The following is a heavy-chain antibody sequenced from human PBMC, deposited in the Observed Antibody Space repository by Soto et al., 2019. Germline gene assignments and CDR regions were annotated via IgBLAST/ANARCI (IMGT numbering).Heavy chain of an antibody. J-gene: IGHJ6*03. V-gene: IGHV5-51*01. CDR2: IYPGDSDT. Sequence: PGESLKISCKGSGYSFTSYWIGWVRQMPGKGLEWMGIIYPGDSDTRYSPSFQGQVTISADKSISTAYLQWSSLKASDTAMYYCATLQGEPGYYYYYMDVWGKGTTVTVSS. CDR3: ATLQGEPGYYYYYMDV. CDR1: GYSFTSYW. D-gene: IGHD2-21*01.